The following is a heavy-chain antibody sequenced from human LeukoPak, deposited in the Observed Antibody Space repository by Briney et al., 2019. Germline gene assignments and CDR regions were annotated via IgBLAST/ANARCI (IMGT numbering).Heavy chain of an antibody. CDR3: ARANFLYCSSTSCLFDY. Sequence: ASVKVSCKASGYTFTDYYMHWVRQAPGQGFEWMGWINPNDGDTYYAQRFQGRVTMIRDTSTSTAHMEASRLRSDDPAVYYCARANFLYCSSTSCLFDYWGQGTLVTVSS. V-gene: IGHV1-2*02. D-gene: IGHD2-2*01. J-gene: IGHJ4*02. CDR2: INPNDGDT. CDR1: GYTFTDYY.